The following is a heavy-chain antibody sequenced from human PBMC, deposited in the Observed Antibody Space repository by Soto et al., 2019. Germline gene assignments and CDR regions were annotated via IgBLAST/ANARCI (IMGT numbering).Heavy chain of an antibody. CDR1: GFTFSRYA. D-gene: IGHD3-10*01. CDR3: AKDGKMRTKVWFPAGYGMDV. V-gene: IGHV3-23*01. J-gene: IGHJ6*02. CDR2: ISVSGDNT. Sequence: LRLSCAASGFTFSRYAMNWVRQAPLRGLQWISGISVSGDNTSYVESVRGRFTVYRDNSKNTLYLQMNNLRAEDTALYYCAKDGKMRTKVWFPAGYGMDVWGQGTTVTVSS.